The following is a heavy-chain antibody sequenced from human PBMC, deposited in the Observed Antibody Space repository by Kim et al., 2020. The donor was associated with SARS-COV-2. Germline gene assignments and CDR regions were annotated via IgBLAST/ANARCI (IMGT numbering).Heavy chain of an antibody. CDR2: YTT. J-gene: IGHJ4*02. CDR3: VKGHRVLDS. V-gene: IGHV3-72*01. Sequence: YTTADTPSVKGRLTVSGDASKHTLYLQMNSLKPEDTAMYYCVKGHRVLDSWGQGTLVTVSS.